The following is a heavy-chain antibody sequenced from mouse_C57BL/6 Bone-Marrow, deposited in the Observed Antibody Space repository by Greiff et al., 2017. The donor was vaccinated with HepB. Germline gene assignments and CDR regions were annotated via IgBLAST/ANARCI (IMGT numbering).Heavy chain of an antibody. D-gene: IGHD1-1*01. CDR3: TRPYGYYAMDY. CDR1: GYTFTDYE. Sequence: VQLQQSGAELVRPGASVTLSCKASGYTFTDYEMHWVKQTPVHGLDWIGAIAPETGGTAYNQKFKGKAILTADKSSSTAYMELRSLTSEESAVYYCTRPYGYYAMDYWGQGTSVTVSS. CDR2: IAPETGGT. J-gene: IGHJ4*01. V-gene: IGHV1-15*01.